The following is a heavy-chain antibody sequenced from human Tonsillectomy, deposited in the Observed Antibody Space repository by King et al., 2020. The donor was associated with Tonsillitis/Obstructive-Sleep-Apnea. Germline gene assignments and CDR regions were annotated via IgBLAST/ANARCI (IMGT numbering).Heavy chain of an antibody. CDR2: TRNKANSYTT. J-gene: IGHJ3*02. D-gene: IGHD2-15*01. CDR1: GFTLSDHY. Sequence: VQLVESGGGLVQPGGSLRLSCVASGFTLSDHYMDWVRQAPGHGLDWVGRTRNKANSYTTEYAAPVKGRLTISRADSKNSLYLQMNSLKTEDTAVYYCARGDCSDGSCYPDDAFDIWGQGTMVTVSS. V-gene: IGHV3-72*01. CDR3: ARGDCSDGSCYPDDAFDI.